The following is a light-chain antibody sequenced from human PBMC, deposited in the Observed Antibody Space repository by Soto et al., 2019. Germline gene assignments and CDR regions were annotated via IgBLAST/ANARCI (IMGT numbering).Light chain of an antibody. CDR3: SSYGGNHNSL. J-gene: IGLJ2*01. V-gene: IGLV2-8*01. CDR2: EDT. CDR1: SSDVGGYNS. Sequence: QSVLTQPPSAPGSPGQSVTISCTGTSSDVGGYNSVSWYQQYPGKAPKLMIYEDTKRPSGVPDRFSGSKSGNTASLTVSGLQAEDEADYYCSSYGGNHNSLFGGGTKVTVL.